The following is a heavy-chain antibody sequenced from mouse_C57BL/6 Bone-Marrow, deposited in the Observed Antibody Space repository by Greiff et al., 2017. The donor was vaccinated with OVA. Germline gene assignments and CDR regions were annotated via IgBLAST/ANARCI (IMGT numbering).Heavy chain of an antibody. CDR1: GFTFSSYA. V-gene: IGHV5-4*01. Sequence: DVMLVESGGGLVKPGGSLKLSCAASGFTFSSYAMSWVRQTPEKRLEWVATISDGGSYTYYPDNVKGRFTISRDNAKNNLYLQMSHLKSEDTAMYYCAREGPDGAWFAYWGQGTLVTVSA. J-gene: IGHJ3*01. CDR2: ISDGGSYT. CDR3: AREGPDGAWFAY.